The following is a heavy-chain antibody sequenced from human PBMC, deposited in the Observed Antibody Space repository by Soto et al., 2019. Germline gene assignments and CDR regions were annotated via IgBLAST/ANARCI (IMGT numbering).Heavy chain of an antibody. Sequence: SETLSLTCAVSGYSISRGYYWDWIRQPPGKGLEWIGSIYHSGSTYYNPSLKSRVTISVDTSKNQFSLTLSSVTAADTAVYYCARVNYYDSSGVFDPWGQGTLVTVSS. CDR2: IYHSGST. V-gene: IGHV4-38-2*01. CDR3: ARVNYYDSSGVFDP. J-gene: IGHJ5*02. D-gene: IGHD3-22*01. CDR1: GYSISRGYY.